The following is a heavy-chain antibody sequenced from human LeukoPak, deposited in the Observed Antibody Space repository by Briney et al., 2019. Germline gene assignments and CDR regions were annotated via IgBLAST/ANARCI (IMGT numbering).Heavy chain of an antibody. CDR2: IIPIFGTA. CDR1: GGTFSSYA. CDR3: ARALGYYDSSGYGLVDY. Sequence: SVKVSCKASGGTFSSYAISWVRQAPGQGLEWMGGIIPIFGTANYAQKFQGRVTITADESTSTAYMELSSLRSEDTALYYCARALGYYDSSGYGLVDYWGQGTLVTVSS. J-gene: IGHJ4*02. D-gene: IGHD3-22*01. V-gene: IGHV1-69*13.